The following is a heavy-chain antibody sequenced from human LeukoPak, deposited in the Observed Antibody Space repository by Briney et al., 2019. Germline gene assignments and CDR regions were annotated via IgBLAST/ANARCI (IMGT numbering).Heavy chain of an antibody. V-gene: IGHV3-64D*09. D-gene: IGHD1-26*01. CDR2: ISSNGDNT. Sequence: GGSLGLSCLASGFTFSSYAMHWVRQAPGKGLEYVSVISSNGDNTYYADSMKGRFTISRDNSKNTVYLQMSSLRPEDTAVYYCVRVSGSYGYWGQGTLVTVSS. J-gene: IGHJ4*02. CDR1: GFTFSSYA. CDR3: VRVSGSYGY.